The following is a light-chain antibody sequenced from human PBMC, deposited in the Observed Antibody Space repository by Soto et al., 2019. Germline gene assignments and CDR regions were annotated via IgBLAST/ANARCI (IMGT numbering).Light chain of an antibody. CDR2: KAS. CDR1: QTISSW. CDR3: QNYNSYSEA. J-gene: IGKJ1*01. Sequence: DIQMPHSPSTLSGSVGYIFTITCLASQTISSWLAWYQQKPGKAPKLLIYKASTLKSGVPSGFSGSGSGTEFTLTISSLQPDDFATYYCQNYNSYSEACGQGNTGAIK. V-gene: IGKV1-5*03.